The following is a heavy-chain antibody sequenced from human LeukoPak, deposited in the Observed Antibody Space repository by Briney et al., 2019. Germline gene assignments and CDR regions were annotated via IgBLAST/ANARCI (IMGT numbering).Heavy chain of an antibody. CDR2: VYSGGST. V-gene: IGHV3-66*01. J-gene: IGHJ4*02. Sequence: GGSLRLSCAASGFTVGSNYMNWVRQAPGKGLEWVSVVYSGGSTYYADSVKGRFTISRDDSKNTLYLQMNSLRAEDTAMYYCARGLPPVMKYYFDYWGQGTLVTVSS. D-gene: IGHD4-11*01. CDR1: GFTVGSNY. CDR3: ARGLPPVMKYYFDY.